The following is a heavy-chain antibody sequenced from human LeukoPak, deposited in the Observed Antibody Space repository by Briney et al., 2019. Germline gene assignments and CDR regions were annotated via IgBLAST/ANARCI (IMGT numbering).Heavy chain of an antibody. Sequence: SETLSLTCAVYGGSFSRYYWSWIRQSPGKGLEWIAEIDHRGDTNYNPSVKSRVTISVDTSKNQFSLKLSSVTAADTAVYYCARDRAPYCSGGSCLWHWGQGTLVTVSS. CDR1: GGSFSRYY. CDR2: IDHRGDT. J-gene: IGHJ1*01. D-gene: IGHD2-15*01. V-gene: IGHV4-34*01. CDR3: ARDRAPYCSGGSCLWH.